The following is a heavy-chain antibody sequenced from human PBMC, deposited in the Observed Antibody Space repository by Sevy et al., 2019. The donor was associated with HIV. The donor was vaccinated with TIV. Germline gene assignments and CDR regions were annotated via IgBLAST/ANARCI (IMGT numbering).Heavy chain of an antibody. CDR1: GITFSNGW. V-gene: IGHV3-15*01. D-gene: IGHD1-26*01. CDR3: STRGGF. CDR2: IKSKTYGGTA. Sequence: GGSLRLSCAASGITFSNGWMSWIRQAPGKGLEWVGRIKSKTYGGTADYAAPMKDRFTISRDDSKNTLYLQMNSLNTEDTAVYFCSTRGGFWGQGTVVTVSS. J-gene: IGHJ4*02.